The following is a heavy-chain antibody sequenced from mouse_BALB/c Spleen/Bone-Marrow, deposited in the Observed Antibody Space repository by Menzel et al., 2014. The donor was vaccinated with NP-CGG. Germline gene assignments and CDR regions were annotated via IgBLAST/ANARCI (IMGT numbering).Heavy chain of an antibody. CDR1: GFTFSDYY. CDR3: ARQLAYAMDY. V-gene: IGHV5-12*02. J-gene: IGHJ4*01. CDR2: ITKGGGST. Sequence: EVMLVESGGGLVQPGGSLKLSCATSGFTFSDYYMYWVRQTPEKRLEWVAYITKGGGSTYYPDIVKGRFTISRDNAENTLYLQMSRLKSEDTAMYYCARQLAYAMDYWGQGTSVTVSS. D-gene: IGHD4-1*01.